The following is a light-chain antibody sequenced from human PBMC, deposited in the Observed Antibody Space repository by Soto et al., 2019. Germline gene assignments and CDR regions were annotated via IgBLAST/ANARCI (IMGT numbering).Light chain of an antibody. CDR3: SSYTGGSTYV. J-gene: IGLJ1*01. Sequence: QSALTHPAAGPGSPGQSITISCTGTSSDIGGYKYVSWDQQHPGKAPKWIIYDVSNRPSGVSKRFSGSKSGNTATLTISGLQGEDEAEYYCSSYTGGSTYVFGTGTKVTVL. V-gene: IGLV2-14*01. CDR2: DVS. CDR1: SSDIGGYKY.